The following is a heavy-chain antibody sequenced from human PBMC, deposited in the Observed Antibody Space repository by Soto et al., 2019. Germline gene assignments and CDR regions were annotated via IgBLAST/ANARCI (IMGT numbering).Heavy chain of an antibody. CDR1: GDSVSSNSAA. J-gene: IGHJ6*02. CDR3: ARDWSTSWYNRYGLDV. D-gene: IGHD6-13*01. V-gene: IGHV6-1*01. CDR2: TYYRSTWYS. Sequence: PSQTLSLTGAISGDSVSSNSAAWNWIRQSPSRGLEWLGRTYYRSTWYSDYAVSVKSRITINPDSSKNQFSLQLDSVTPEDTAVYYCARDWSTSWYNRYGLDVWGQGTTVTVSS.